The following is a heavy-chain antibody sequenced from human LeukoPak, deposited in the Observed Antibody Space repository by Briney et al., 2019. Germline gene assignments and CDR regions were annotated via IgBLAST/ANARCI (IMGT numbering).Heavy chain of an antibody. CDR3: VSERHYGIRDY. Sequence: PGGSLRLSCAVSGFTFSDYWMSWVRQGPGKGLEWVANIRQDGNEKNYVDSVKGRFTISRDNAKNSLFLQMDSLRAEDTALYYRVSERHYGIRDYWGQGTLVTVSS. D-gene: IGHD3-10*01. J-gene: IGHJ4*02. CDR2: IRQDGNEK. V-gene: IGHV3-7*03. CDR1: GFTFSDYW.